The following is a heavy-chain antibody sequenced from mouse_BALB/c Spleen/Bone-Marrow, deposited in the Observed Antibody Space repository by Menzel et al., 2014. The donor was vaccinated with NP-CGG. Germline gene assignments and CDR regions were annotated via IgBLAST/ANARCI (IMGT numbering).Heavy chain of an antibody. Sequence: QVQLQQSDAELVKPGASVKISCKASGYTFTDHAIHWVKQKPEQGLEWIGYISPGDGVIKYNEKFRGKAILTADKSSSTAYMQLNSLTSEDSAVYFCKRSLGRFAYWGQGTLVTVSA. D-gene: IGHD4-1*01. CDR3: KRSLGRFAY. V-gene: IGHV1S53*02. CDR1: GYTFTDHA. J-gene: IGHJ3*01. CDR2: ISPGDGVI.